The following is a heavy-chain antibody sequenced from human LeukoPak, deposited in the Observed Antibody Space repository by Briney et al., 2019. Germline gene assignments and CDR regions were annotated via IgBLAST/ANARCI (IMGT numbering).Heavy chain of an antibody. CDR2: IKSKTDGGTT. J-gene: IGHJ6*03. V-gene: IGHV3-15*01. CDR1: GFTFSNAW. D-gene: IGHD3-10*01. CDR3: TTDALMVRGVISHMDV. Sequence: GGSLRLSCAASGFTFSNAWMSWVRQAPGKGLEWVGRIKSKTDGGTTDYAAPVKGRFTISRDDSKNTLYLQMNSLKTEDTAVYYCTTDALMVRGVISHMDVWGKGTTVTVSS.